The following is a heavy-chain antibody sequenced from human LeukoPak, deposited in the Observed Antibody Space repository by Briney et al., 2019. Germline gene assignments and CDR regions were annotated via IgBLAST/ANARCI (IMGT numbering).Heavy chain of an antibody. CDR3: GRDVGSSTWYDALNI. J-gene: IGHJ3*02. V-gene: IGHV3-74*01. CDR2: INTDGSVT. D-gene: IGHD2-2*01. Sequence: AGSLRLSCAASGFTFRSYWMYWVRQAPGKGLVWVSRINTDGSVTTYAGSVKGRFTISRDNAENTVYLQMNSLRAEDTAVYYCGRDVGSSTWYDALNIWGHGTMVTVSS. CDR1: GFTFRSYW.